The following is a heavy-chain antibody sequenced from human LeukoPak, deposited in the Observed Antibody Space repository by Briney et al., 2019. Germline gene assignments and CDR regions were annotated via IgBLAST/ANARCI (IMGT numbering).Heavy chain of an antibody. Sequence: GGSLRLSCAASGFTFSSYAMSWVRQAPGKGLEWVSSISSSSYIYYADSVRGRFTISRDNAKNSLYLQMNSLRAEDTAVYYCARDIADIVVVVAANSDAFDIWGQGTMVTVSS. CDR2: ISSSSYI. CDR1: GFTFSSYA. CDR3: ARDIADIVVVVAANSDAFDI. V-gene: IGHV3-21*01. D-gene: IGHD2-15*01. J-gene: IGHJ3*02.